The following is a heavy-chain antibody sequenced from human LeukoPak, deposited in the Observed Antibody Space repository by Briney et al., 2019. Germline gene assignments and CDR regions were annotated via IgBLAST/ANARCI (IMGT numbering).Heavy chain of an antibody. CDR1: GGSISSSIYY. V-gene: IGHV4-39*07. J-gene: IGHJ4*02. D-gene: IGHD2-15*01. CDR3: ASGMVVAATCDY. Sequence: SETLSLTCTVSGGSISSSIYYWGWIRQPPGKGLEWIGNIYYSGSTSYNPSLKSRVTISVDTSKNQFSLKLSSVTAADTAVYYCASGMVVAATCDYWGQGTLVTVSS. CDR2: IYYSGST.